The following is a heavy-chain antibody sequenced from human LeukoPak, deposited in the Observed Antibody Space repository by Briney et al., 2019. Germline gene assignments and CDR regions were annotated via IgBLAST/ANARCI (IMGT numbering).Heavy chain of an antibody. CDR3: AKYGSGTYYNGLH. CDR2: ISVSGENT. J-gene: IGHJ4*02. Sequence: GGSLRLSCAASGFTFSSYAMTWVRQAPGKGLQWVSTISVSGENTYYADSVKGRFTISRDISKSTLYLQMNSLRDEDTALYYCAKYGSGTYYNGLHWGQGTLVTVSS. V-gene: IGHV3-23*01. D-gene: IGHD3-10*01. CDR1: GFTFSSYA.